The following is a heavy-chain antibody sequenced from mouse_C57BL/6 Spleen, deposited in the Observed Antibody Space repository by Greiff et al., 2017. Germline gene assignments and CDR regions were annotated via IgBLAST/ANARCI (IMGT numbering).Heavy chain of an antibody. V-gene: IGHV1-4*01. Sequence: VQLQESGAELARPGASVKMSCKASGYTFTSYTMHWVKQRPGQGLEWIGYINPSSGYTKYNQKFKDKATLTADKSSSTAYMQLSSLTSEDSAVYYCAREDYGNFAMDYWGQGTSVTVSS. J-gene: IGHJ4*01. CDR3: AREDYGNFAMDY. CDR2: INPSSGYT. D-gene: IGHD2-1*01. CDR1: GYTFTSYT.